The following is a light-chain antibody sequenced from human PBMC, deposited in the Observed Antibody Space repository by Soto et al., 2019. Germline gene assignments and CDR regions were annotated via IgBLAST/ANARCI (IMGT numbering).Light chain of an antibody. V-gene: IGKV1-39*01. CDR2: AAS. CDR1: QNINNY. J-gene: IGKJ1*01. Sequence: DIQMTQSPSSLSAFVGDRVTITCRASQNINNYLNWYQQKPGKAPKLLIYAASNLPSGVPSRSSDSGSGTDFTLTISNLPPQDFATYYWQESYSTPTWTFGQGTKVEV. CDR3: QESYSTPTWT.